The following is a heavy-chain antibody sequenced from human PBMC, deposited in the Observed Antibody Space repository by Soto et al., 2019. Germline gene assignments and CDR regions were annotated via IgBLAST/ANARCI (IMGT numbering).Heavy chain of an antibody. J-gene: IGHJ6*02. CDR3: ARPLVGHSGVGYYYYGMDV. D-gene: IGHD6-6*01. CDR1: GGTFSSYA. Sequence: QVQLVQSGAEVKKPGSSVKVSCKASGGTFSSYAISWVRQAPGQGLEWMGGIIPIFGTANYAQKFQGRVKITADESTSTAYMELSSLRSEDTAVYYCARPLVGHSGVGYYYYGMDVWGQGTTVTVSS. V-gene: IGHV1-69*12. CDR2: IIPIFGTA.